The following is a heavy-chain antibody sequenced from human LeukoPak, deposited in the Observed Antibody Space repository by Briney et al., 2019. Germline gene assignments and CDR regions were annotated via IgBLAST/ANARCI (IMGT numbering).Heavy chain of an antibody. V-gene: IGHV4-61*02. CDR3: ARMVRRLERLNIGGSSDYATIYYFDY. D-gene: IGHD5-12*01. Sequence: SETLSLTCTVSGASISSGSYCWSCIRQPAGKGLEWIGRIYTSGSTNSNPSLKSRVTISVDTSRNQFSLKLSSVTAADTAVYYCARMVRRLERLNIGGSSDYATIYYFDYWGQGTLVTVSS. J-gene: IGHJ4*02. CDR2: IYTSGST. CDR1: GASISSGSYC.